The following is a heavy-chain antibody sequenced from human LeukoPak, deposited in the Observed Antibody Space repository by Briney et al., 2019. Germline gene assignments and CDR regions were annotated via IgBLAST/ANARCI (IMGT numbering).Heavy chain of an antibody. V-gene: IGHV3-9*01. D-gene: IGHD6-19*01. CDR2: ISWNSGSI. CDR3: AISSGWYSYYFDY. CDR1: GFTFSDYW. J-gene: IGHJ4*02. Sequence: GGSLRLSCAASGFTFSDYWMHWVRQAPGKGLEWVSGISWNSGSIGYADSVKGRFTISRDNAKNSLYLQMNSLRAEDTALYYCAISSGWYSYYFDYWGQGTLVTVSS.